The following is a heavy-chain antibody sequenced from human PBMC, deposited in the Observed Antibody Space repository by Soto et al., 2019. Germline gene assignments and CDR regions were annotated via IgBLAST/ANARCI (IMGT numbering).Heavy chain of an antibody. CDR3: AVLGGYSYGSLFDY. CDR1: GFTFSSYA. V-gene: IGHV3-30-3*01. Sequence: GGSLRLSCAASGFTFSSYAMHWVRQAPGKGLEWVAVISYDGSNKYYADSVKGRFTISRDNSKNTLYLQMNSLRAEDTAVYYCAVLGGYSYGSLFDYWGQGTLVTVSS. J-gene: IGHJ4*02. CDR2: ISYDGSNK. D-gene: IGHD5-18*01.